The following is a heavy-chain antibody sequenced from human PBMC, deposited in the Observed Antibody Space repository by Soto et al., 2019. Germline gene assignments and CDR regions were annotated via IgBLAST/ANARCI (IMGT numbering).Heavy chain of an antibody. Sequence: SETLSLTGTVSGGADISGSYIWSWIRQTPGKGLEWIGYIYYSGSTNYNPSLKSRVTISVDTSKNQFSLKLSSVTAADTAVYYCARENCGGDCSDGPNWFDPWGQGTLVTVSS. D-gene: IGHD2-21*02. CDR3: ARENCGGDCSDGPNWFDP. V-gene: IGHV4-61*01. J-gene: IGHJ5*02. CDR1: GGADISGSYI. CDR2: IYYSGST.